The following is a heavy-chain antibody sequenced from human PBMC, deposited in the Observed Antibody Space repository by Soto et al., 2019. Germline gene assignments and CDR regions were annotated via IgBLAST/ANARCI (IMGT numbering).Heavy chain of an antibody. CDR1: GFTFSSYW. CDR2: IYTDGSST. V-gene: IGHV3-74*01. Sequence: PGGSLRLSCAASGFTFSSYWMHWVRQAPGKGLVWVSRIYTDGSSTNYADSVQGRFTISRDNAKNTLYLQMNSLRAEDTAVYYCARLSGTWRAFDIWGQGTMVTVS. D-gene: IGHD1-7*01. CDR3: ARLSGTWRAFDI. J-gene: IGHJ3*02.